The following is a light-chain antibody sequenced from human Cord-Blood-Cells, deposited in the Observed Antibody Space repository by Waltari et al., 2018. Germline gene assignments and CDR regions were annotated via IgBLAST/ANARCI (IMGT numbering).Light chain of an antibody. CDR3: QQLNSYPLT. Sequence: DIQLTQSPSFLSASVGDRVTITCPASQGISSYLAWYQQKPGKAPKLLIYAASTLQSWVPSRFSGSGSGTEFTLTISSLQPEDFATYYCQQLNSYPLTFGGGTKVEIK. CDR1: QGISSY. V-gene: IGKV1-9*01. J-gene: IGKJ4*01. CDR2: AAS.